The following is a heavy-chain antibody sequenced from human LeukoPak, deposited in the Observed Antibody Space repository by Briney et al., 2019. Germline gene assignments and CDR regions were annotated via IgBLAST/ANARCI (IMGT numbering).Heavy chain of an antibody. J-gene: IGHJ4*02. V-gene: IGHV3-30*04. Sequence: GRSLRLSCAASGFTFSSYAMPWVRQAPGKGLEWVAVISYVGSNKYYADPVKGGFTISRDNSKSTLYLQMYSLRAEDTAVYYCARDYEAFPAATTTYYFDDWGEGTLVTVSS. CDR3: ARDYEAFPAATTTYYFDD. D-gene: IGHD2-15*01. CDR2: ISYVGSNK. CDR1: GFTFSSYA.